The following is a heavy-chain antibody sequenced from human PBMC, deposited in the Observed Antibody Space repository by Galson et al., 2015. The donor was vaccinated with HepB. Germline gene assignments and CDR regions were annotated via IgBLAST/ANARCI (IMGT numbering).Heavy chain of an antibody. CDR3: AKAPGSSGWAAYFDY. V-gene: IGHV3-23*01. CDR1: GFTFSSYA. J-gene: IGHJ4*02. CDR2: IRGSGGST. Sequence: SLRLSCAASGFTFSSYAMSWVRQAPGKGLEWVSAIRGSGGSTYYADSVKGRFTISRDNSKNTLYLQMNSLRAEDTAVYYCAKAPGSSGWAAYFDYWGQGTLVTVSS. D-gene: IGHD6-19*01.